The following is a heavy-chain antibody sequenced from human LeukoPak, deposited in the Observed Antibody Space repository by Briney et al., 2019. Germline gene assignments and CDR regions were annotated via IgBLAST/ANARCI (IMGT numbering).Heavy chain of an antibody. CDR2: ISYDGSNK. Sequence: GGSLRLSCAASGFTFSSYGMHWVRQAPGKGLEWVAVISYDGSNKYYADSVKGRFTTSRDNSKNTLYLQMNSLRAEDTAVYYCATLYQLGYSGYDYSEGRVDYWGQGTLVTVSS. V-gene: IGHV3-30*03. CDR1: GFTFSSYG. D-gene: IGHD5-12*01. CDR3: ATLYQLGYSGYDYSEGRVDY. J-gene: IGHJ4*02.